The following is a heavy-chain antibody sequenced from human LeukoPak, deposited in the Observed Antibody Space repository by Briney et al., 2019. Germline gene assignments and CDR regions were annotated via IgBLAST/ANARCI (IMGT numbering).Heavy chain of an antibody. Sequence: PSETLSLTCAVYGGSFSGYYWSWIRQPPGKGLEWVSYISSSGSTIYYADSVKGRFTISRDNAKNSLYLQMNSLRAEDTAVYYCAREGIAARLIRYYYMDVWGKGTTVTVSS. J-gene: IGHJ6*03. V-gene: IGHV3-11*01. CDR1: GGSFSGYY. D-gene: IGHD6-6*01. CDR3: AREGIAARLIRYYYMDV. CDR2: ISSSGSTI.